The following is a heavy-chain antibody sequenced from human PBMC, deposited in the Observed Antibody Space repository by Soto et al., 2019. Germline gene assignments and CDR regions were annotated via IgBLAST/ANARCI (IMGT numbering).Heavy chain of an antibody. Sequence: ASVKVSCKASGYTFASYGISWVRQAPGQGLEWMGWISAYNGNTNYAQKLQGRVTMTTDTSTSTAYMELRSLRADDTAVYYCARRLVVVARNTATKAIDICGQGTMVTVSS. CDR1: GYTFASYG. V-gene: IGHV1-18*01. CDR2: ISAYNGNT. D-gene: IGHD2-15*01. CDR3: ARRLVVVARNTATKAIDI. J-gene: IGHJ3*02.